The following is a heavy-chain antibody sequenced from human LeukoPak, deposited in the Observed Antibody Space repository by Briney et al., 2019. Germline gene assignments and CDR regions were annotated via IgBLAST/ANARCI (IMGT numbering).Heavy chain of an antibody. Sequence: GGSLRLSCAASGFTFSSYGMHWVRQAPGKGLEWVAFIRYDGSNKYYADSVKGRFTISRDNSKNTLYLQMNSLRAEDTAVYYCAKDRTPRETIPLHWGQGTLVTVSS. CDR2: IRYDGSNK. V-gene: IGHV3-30*02. J-gene: IGHJ4*02. D-gene: IGHD1-26*01. CDR3: AKDRTPRETIPLH. CDR1: GFTFSSYG.